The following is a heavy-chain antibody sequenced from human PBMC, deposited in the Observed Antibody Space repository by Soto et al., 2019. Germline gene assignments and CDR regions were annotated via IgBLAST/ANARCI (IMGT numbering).Heavy chain of an antibody. V-gene: IGHV1-69*01. CDR1: GGAFSTYA. J-gene: IGHJ4*02. CDR3: ARDSPVPGFSGSDPLGY. CDR2: IIPIFGTA. Sequence: QVKLVQSGAEVKKPGSSVKVSCKASGGAFSTYAISWVRQAPGQGLEWMGGIIPIFGTANYAQKFQGRVTITADDSTSTAYMELSSLRSEDTAVYYCARDSPVPGFSGSDPLGYWGQGTLVTVSS. D-gene: IGHD1-26*01.